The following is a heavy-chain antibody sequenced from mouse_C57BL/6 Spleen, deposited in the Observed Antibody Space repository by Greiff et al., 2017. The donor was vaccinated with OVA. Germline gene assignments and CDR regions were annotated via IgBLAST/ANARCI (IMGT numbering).Heavy chain of an antibody. Sequence: QVQLQQPGAELVKPGASVKLSCKASGYTFTSYWMQWVKQRPGQGLEWIGEIDPSDSYTNYNQKFKGKATLTVDTSSSTAYMQLSSLTSEDSAVFFCGRMSATTVGAWDVFDCWGQGTTLTVSS. CDR3: GRMSATTVGAWDVFDC. CDR1: GYTFTSYW. D-gene: IGHD1-1*01. V-gene: IGHV1-50*01. J-gene: IGHJ2*01. CDR2: IDPSDSYT.